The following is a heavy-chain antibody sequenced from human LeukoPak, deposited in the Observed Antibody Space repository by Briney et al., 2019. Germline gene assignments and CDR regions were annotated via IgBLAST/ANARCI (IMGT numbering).Heavy chain of an antibody. V-gene: IGHV3-48*04. CDR3: AREIPRADYAFDI. J-gene: IGHJ3*02. Sequence: GGSLRLSCAASGFIFSTYSMNWVRQAPGKGLEWVSYINSGSSTIYYADSVKGRFTISRDNAKNSLYLQMNSLRAEDTAVYYCAREIPRADYAFDIWGQGTMVTVSS. D-gene: IGHD3-16*01. CDR2: INSGSSTI. CDR1: GFIFSTYS.